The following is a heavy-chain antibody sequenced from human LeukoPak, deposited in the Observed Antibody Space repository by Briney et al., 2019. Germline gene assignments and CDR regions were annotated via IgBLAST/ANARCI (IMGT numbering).Heavy chain of an antibody. D-gene: IGHD3-3*01. CDR3: GTSRWSGVVDS. Sequence: GGSLRLSCDASGFNFNTYTMYWVRQAPGQGLEWVSGIRHSDGRTYYADSVRGRFTISSDIFKNTLYLQMNSLRAEDTAVYYCGTSRWSGVVDSWGQGTLVTVSS. J-gene: IGHJ5*01. CDR1: GFNFNTYT. V-gene: IGHV3-23*01. CDR2: IRHSDGRT.